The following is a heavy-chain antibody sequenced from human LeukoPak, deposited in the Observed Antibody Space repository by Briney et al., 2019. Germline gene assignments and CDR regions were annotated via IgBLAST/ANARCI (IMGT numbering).Heavy chain of an antibody. J-gene: IGHJ4*02. V-gene: IGHV4-39*07. CDR1: GGSISSSSYY. CDR2: IYYSGST. CDR3: ARDPDFRYFDY. Sequence: PSETLSLTCTVSGGSISSSSYYWGWIRQPPGKGLEWIGSIYYSGSTYYNPSLKSRVTISVDTSKNQFSLKLSSVTAADTAVYYCARDPDFRYFDYWGQGTLVTVSS. D-gene: IGHD3-3*01.